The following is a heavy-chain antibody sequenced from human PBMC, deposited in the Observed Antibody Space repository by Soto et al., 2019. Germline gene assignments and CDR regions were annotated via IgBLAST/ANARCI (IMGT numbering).Heavy chain of an antibody. V-gene: IGHV4-59*01. CDR3: ASDRDGFDS. CDR2: IFYSGSP. J-gene: IGHJ5*01. CDR1: GGSITTYY. Sequence: SETLSLTCTVSGGSITTYYWNWIRQSPGKGLEWIGYIFYSGSPNYNPSLKSRVTISVDTSQNQISLRLSSVTAADTAVYYCASDRDGFDSWGRGTLLTVSS.